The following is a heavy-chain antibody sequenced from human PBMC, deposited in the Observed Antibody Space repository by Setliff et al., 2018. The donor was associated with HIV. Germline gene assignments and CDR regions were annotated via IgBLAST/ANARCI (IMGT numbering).Heavy chain of an antibody. V-gene: IGHV7-4-1*02. CDR2: INTETGNP. CDR3: VRHWYCSGGSCYSLLANFYYGLDV. J-gene: IGHJ6*02. D-gene: IGHD2-15*01. CDR1: GYTLTTYG. Sequence: ASVKVSCKASGYTLTTYGISWVRQAPGQGPEWMGWINTETGNPMYAQGFRGRLVFSLDTSVNTAYLQINSLKAEDTAMYYCVRHWYCSGGSCYSLLANFYYGLDVWGLGTSVTVSS.